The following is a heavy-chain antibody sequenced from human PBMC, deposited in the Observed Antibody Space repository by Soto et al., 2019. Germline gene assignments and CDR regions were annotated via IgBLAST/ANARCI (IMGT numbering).Heavy chain of an antibody. J-gene: IGHJ3*02. CDR3: GKGGGDYDSTSLDAFDI. CDR2: ISGSGGST. CDR1: GFTFSSYA. D-gene: IGHD3-22*01. V-gene: IGHV3-23*01. Sequence: EVQLLESGGGLVQPGGSLRLSCAASGFTFSSYAMSWVRQAPGKGLEWVSAISGSGGSTYYADSVKGRFTISRDNSKNTLYWERNGLGAEDRAVFYWGKGGGDYDSTSLDAFDIWGQGTMVTVSS.